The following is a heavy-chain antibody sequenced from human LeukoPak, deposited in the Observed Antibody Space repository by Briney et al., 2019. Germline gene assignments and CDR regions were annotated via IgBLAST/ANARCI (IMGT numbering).Heavy chain of an antibody. D-gene: IGHD6-13*01. V-gene: IGHV4-59*01. J-gene: IGHJ5*02. Sequence: SETLSLTCTVSGGSISSYYWSWIRQPPGKGLEWIGYIYYSGSTNYNPSLKSRVTISVDTSKNQFSLKLSSVTAADTAVYYCARDGSSSWPAYDWFDPWGQGTLVTVSS. CDR1: GGSISSYY. CDR2: IYYSGST. CDR3: ARDGSSSWPAYDWFDP.